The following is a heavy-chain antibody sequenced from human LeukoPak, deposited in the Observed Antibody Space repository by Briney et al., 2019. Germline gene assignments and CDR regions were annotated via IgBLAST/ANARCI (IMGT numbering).Heavy chain of an antibody. CDR3: ARNHDFDI. CDR2: IYPGDFDT. Sequence: GESLKISCKGSGYNFTTYWVGRVRQMPGKGLEWMGIIYPGDFDTRYSPSFQGQVTFSADKSISTAYLQWSSLKASDTAMYYCARNHDFDIWGQGTMVTVSS. V-gene: IGHV5-51*01. CDR1: GYNFTTYW. J-gene: IGHJ3*02.